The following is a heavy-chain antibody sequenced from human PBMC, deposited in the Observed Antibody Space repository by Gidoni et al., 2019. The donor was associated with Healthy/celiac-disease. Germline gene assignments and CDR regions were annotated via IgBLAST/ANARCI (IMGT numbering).Heavy chain of an antibody. J-gene: IGHJ3*02. Sequence: QLQLQESGPGLVTPSETLSLTCTVSGGSISSSSYYWGWIRQPPGKGLEWIGGIYSSGSTYYNPSLKRRVTISVDTAKNQFSLKLSSVTAADTAVYYCARHKGLLWFGEIFCFAFDIWGQGTMVTVSS. CDR2: IYSSGST. V-gene: IGHV4-39*01. D-gene: IGHD3-10*01. CDR1: GGSISSSSYY. CDR3: ARHKGLLWFGEIFCFAFDI.